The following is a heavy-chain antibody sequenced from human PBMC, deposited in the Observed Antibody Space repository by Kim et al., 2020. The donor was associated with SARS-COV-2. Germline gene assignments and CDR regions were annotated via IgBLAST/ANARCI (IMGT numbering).Heavy chain of an antibody. D-gene: IGHD1-26*01. CDR1: GFTFSSYE. Sequence: GGSLRLSCAASGFTFSSYEMNWVRQAPGKGLEWVSYISSSGSTIYYADSVKGRFTISRDNAKNSLYLQMNSLRAEDTAVYYCAREGLGYSPKSYYYYGMDVWGQGTTVTVSS. J-gene: IGHJ6*02. CDR3: AREGLGYSPKSYYYYGMDV. V-gene: IGHV3-48*03. CDR2: ISSSGSTI.